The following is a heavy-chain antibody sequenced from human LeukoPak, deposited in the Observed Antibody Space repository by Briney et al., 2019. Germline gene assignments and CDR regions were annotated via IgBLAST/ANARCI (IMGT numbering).Heavy chain of an antibody. Sequence: PGGCLRLSCAASVFTFSSYTMSWVRQAPGKGLEWVSTITTSDGNTYYADSVKGRFTVSRDNSKNTLFLQMNSLRAEDTAVYYCAKDGGLWVSAHWGDSWGRGTLVTVSS. CDR2: ITTSDGNT. D-gene: IGHD7-27*01. CDR1: VFTFSSYT. V-gene: IGHV3-23*01. CDR3: AKDGGLWVSAHWGDS. J-gene: IGHJ4*02.